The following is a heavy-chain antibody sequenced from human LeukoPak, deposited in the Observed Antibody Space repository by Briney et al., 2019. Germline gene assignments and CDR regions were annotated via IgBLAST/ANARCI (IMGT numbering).Heavy chain of an antibody. Sequence: SETLSLTCKVSGGSISGNYWSWMRQPAGKGLEWIGRLDSSGSTNYNSSLKSRVTMSIDRSQFSLRLTSVTAVDTAIYYCARGTSCGSKCFFDYWGQGILVTVSS. J-gene: IGHJ4*02. V-gene: IGHV4-4*07. D-gene: IGHD2-21*01. CDR2: LDSSGST. CDR3: ARGTSCGSKCFFDY. CDR1: GGSISGNY.